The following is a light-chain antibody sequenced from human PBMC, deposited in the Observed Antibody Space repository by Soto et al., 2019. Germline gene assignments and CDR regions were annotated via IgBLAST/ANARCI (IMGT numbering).Light chain of an antibody. Sequence: QSALTQPPSASGSPGQSVTISCTRTSSDVGGYKYVSWYQQHPGKAPKLMIFEVNKRPSGVPDRFSGSKSGNTASLTVSGLQAEDEADYYCSSYAGINNLGVFGTGTKVTVL. CDR3: SSYAGINNLGV. J-gene: IGLJ1*01. CDR1: SSDVGGYKY. CDR2: EVN. V-gene: IGLV2-8*01.